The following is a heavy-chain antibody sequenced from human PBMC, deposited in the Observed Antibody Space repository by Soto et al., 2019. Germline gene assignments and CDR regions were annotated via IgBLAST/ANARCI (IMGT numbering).Heavy chain of an antibody. D-gene: IGHD6-13*01. CDR2: ISSSSSYI. Sequence: PGGSLRLSCAASGFTFSSYSMNWVRQAPGKGLEWVSSISSSSSYIYYADSVKGRFTISRDNAKNSLYLQMNSLRAEDTAVYYCARENERLVLFYYWGQGTLVTVSS. J-gene: IGHJ4*02. CDR1: GFTFSSYS. CDR3: ARENERLVLFYY. V-gene: IGHV3-21*01.